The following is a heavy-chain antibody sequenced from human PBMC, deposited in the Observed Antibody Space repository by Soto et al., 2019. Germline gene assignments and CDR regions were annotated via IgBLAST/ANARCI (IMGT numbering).Heavy chain of an antibody. V-gene: IGHV1-69*12. CDR2: IIPIFGTP. CDR3: TLTQQRNSYYGMGV. D-gene: IGHD3-16*01. CDR1: GGTFSSYA. Sequence: QVQLVQSGAEVKKPGASVKVSCEASGGTFSSYAISWVRQAPGQGLEWMGGIIPIFGTPDYAQKLQGRVTITAYESKSTVYNNLSSLRSEDTAVYYYTLTQQRNSYYGMGVWGQGTTVTVAS. J-gene: IGHJ6*02.